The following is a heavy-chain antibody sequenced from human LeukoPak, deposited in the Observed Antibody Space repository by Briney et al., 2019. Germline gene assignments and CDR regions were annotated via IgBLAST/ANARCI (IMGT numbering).Heavy chain of an antibody. V-gene: IGHV3-23*01. CDR1: GFTFSSCA. CDR2: ISGSGGST. J-gene: IGHJ2*01. CDR3: AKTLTTVTKRYWYFDL. Sequence: PGGSLRLSCAASGFTFSSCAMSWVRQAPGKGLEWVSAISGSGGSTYYADSVKGRFTISRDNSKNTLYLQMNSLRAEDTAVYYCAKTLTTVTKRYWYFDLRGRGTLVTVSS. D-gene: IGHD4-17*01.